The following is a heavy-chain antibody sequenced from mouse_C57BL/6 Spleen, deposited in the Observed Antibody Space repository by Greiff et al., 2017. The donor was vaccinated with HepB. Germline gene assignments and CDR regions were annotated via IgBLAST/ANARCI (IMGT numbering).Heavy chain of an antibody. J-gene: IGHJ1*03. Sequence: VQLKESGPELVKPGASVKISCKASGYSFTDYNMNWVKQSNGKSLEWIGVINPNYGTTSYNQKFKGKATLTVDQSSSTAYMQLNSLTSEDSAVYYCARRGSGFTTVVASGDFDGWGTGTTVTVSS. V-gene: IGHV1-39*01. CDR2: INPNYGTT. CDR3: ARRGSGFTTVVASGDFDG. CDR1: GYSFTDYN. D-gene: IGHD1-1*01.